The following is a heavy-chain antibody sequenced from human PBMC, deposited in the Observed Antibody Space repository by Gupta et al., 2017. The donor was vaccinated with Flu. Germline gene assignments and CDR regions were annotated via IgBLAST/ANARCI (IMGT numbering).Heavy chain of an antibody. D-gene: IGHD2-2*01. J-gene: IGHJ6*02. V-gene: IGHV3-23*01. Sequence: VRQAPGKGVEWVSAISGSGGSTYYADSVKGRFTISRDNSKNTLYLQMNSLRAEDTAVYYCAKSVGRCSSTSCYAYYGMDVWGQGTTVTVSS. CDR3: AKSVGRCSSTSCYAYYGMDV. CDR2: ISGSGGST.